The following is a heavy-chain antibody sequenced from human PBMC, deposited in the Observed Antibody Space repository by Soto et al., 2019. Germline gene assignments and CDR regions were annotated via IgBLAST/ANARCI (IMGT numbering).Heavy chain of an antibody. CDR3: ARVIEDSSSWAYYYYYGMDV. CDR1: GGTFSSYA. V-gene: IGHV1-69*12. D-gene: IGHD6-13*01. CDR2: IIPIFGTA. Sequence: QVQLVQSGAEVKKPGSSVKVSCKASGGTFSSYAISWVRQAPGQGLEWMGGIIPIFGTANYAQKFQGRVTINADESTSTAYMELSSLRSEDTAVYYCARVIEDSSSWAYYYYYGMDVWGQGTTVTVSS. J-gene: IGHJ6*02.